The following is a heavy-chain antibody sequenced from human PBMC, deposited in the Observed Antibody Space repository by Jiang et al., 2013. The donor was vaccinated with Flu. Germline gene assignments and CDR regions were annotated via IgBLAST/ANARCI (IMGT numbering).Heavy chain of an antibody. CDR3: ARDNCSGAGCYSLDH. Sequence: GSGLVKPSETLSLTCTVSGASVRSYYWSWIRQPPGKGLEWIGYVNYSGSTNYNPSLKSRVTISVDTSKNQFSLKLTSVTAADTAVYYCARDNCSGAGCYSLDHWGQGTLVTVSS. CDR1: GASVRSYY. CDR2: VNYSGST. J-gene: IGHJ4*02. D-gene: IGHD2-15*01. V-gene: IGHV4-59*02.